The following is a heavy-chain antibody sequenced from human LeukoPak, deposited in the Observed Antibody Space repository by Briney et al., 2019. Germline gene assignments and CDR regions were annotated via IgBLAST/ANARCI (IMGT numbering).Heavy chain of an antibody. CDR3: AKSYSSGWPTPFDY. Sequence: GGSLRLSCAASGFTFSSYGMHWVRQAPGKGLEWVAVISYDGSNKYYADSVKGRFTISRDNSKNTLYLQMNSLRAEDTAVYYYAKSYSSGWPTPFDYWGQGTLVTVSS. J-gene: IGHJ4*02. D-gene: IGHD6-19*01. V-gene: IGHV3-30*18. CDR2: ISYDGSNK. CDR1: GFTFSSYG.